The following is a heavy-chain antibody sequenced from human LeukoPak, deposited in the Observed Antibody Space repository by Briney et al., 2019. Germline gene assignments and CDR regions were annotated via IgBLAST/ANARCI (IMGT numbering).Heavy chain of an antibody. CDR3: ARDYGDYYFDY. CDR1: GYTFTSYD. Sequence: ASVTVSCKASGYTFTSYDINWVRQATGQGLEWMGWMNPNSGNTGYAQKFQGRVTMNRNTSISTAYMELSSLRSEDTAVYYCARDYGDYYFDYWGQGTLVTVSS. D-gene: IGHD4-17*01. CDR2: MNPNSGNT. V-gene: IGHV1-8*01. J-gene: IGHJ4*02.